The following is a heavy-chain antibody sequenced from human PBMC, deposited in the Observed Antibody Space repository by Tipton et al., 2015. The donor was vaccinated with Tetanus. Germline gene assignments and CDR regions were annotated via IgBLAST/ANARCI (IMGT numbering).Heavy chain of an antibody. Sequence: TLSLTCAVSGGSLSDYYWSWIRQSPGKGLEWIGEINEGGSTNYKPSLESRVSISVDTSKHRFSLKLSSVTAADTAVYYCARGTGDYWGQGPLVTVSS. D-gene: IGHD1-14*01. J-gene: IGHJ4*02. CDR3: ARGTGDY. CDR2: INEGGST. V-gene: IGHV4-34*01. CDR1: GGSLSDYY.